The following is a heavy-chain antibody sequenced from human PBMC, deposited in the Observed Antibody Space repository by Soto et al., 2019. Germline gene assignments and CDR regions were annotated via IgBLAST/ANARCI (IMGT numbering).Heavy chain of an antibody. CDR1: GFKFNDYN. Sequence: EVELVESGGGLVKPGGSLRLSCAASGFKFNDYNMDWVRQAPGKGLEWVASSSNRDNKMSYGNSVKGRFTISRDNAKNSLCLQINSLSVEDTGVYYCARPSRAITRFGVVKRYCDYWGQGSLVTVAS. D-gene: IGHD3-3*01. CDR2: SSNRDNKM. V-gene: IGHV3-21*01. J-gene: IGHJ4*02. CDR3: ARPSRAITRFGVVKRYCDY.